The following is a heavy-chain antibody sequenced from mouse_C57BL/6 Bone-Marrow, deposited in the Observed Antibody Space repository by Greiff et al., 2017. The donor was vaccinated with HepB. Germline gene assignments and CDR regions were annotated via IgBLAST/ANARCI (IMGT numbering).Heavy chain of an antibody. CDR1: GYTFTDYY. D-gene: IGHD1-1*01. CDR2: IYPGSGNT. V-gene: IGHV1-76*01. CDR3: ARQGYYYGSSSNWYFDV. J-gene: IGHJ1*03. Sequence: QVQLQQSGAELVRPGASVKLSCKASGYTFTDYYINWVKQRPGQGLEWIARIYPGSGNTYYNEKFKGKATLTAEKSSSTAYMQLSSLTSEDSAVYFCARQGYYYGSSSNWYFDVWGTGTTVTVSS.